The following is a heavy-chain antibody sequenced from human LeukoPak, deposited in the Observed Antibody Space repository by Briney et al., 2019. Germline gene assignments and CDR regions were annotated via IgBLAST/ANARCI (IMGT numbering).Heavy chain of an antibody. V-gene: IGHV3-30*18. CDR1: GFTFSSYG. Sequence: SGRSLRLSCAASGFTFSSYGMHWVRQAPGKGLEWVAVISYDGSNKYYADSVKGRFTISRDNSKNTLYLQMNSLRAEDTAVYYCAKPSGYWGQGTLVTVSP. J-gene: IGHJ4*02. D-gene: IGHD3-10*01. CDR3: AKPSGY. CDR2: ISYDGSNK.